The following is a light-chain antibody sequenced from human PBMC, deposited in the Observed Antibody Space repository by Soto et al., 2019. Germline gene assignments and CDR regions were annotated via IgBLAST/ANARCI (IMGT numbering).Light chain of an antibody. V-gene: IGKV3-20*01. CDR2: GAS. CDR1: QSVTSSY. J-gene: IGKJ4*01. Sequence: EIVLTQSPATLSLSPGERATLSCRASQSVTSSYLAWYQQKPGQAPRLLIYGASRRATGIPDRFSGSGSGTDFNLTISRLEPEDFAVYYCQQYRSSPLTFGGGTKVEIK. CDR3: QQYRSSPLT.